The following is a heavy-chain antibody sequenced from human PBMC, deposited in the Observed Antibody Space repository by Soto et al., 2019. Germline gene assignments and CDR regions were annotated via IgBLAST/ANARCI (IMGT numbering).Heavy chain of an antibody. CDR3: AKDMGWNYCNTDY. CDR1: GFTFSSYA. J-gene: IGHJ4*02. V-gene: IGHV3-23*01. D-gene: IGHD1-7*01. Sequence: EVQLLESGGGLVQPGGSLRLSCAASGFTFSSYAMSWVRQAPGKGLEWVSAISGSGGSTYYADSVKGRFTISRDNSKNTLYLHMNSLRAEDTAVYYCAKDMGWNYCNTDYWGQGTLVTVSS. CDR2: ISGSGGST.